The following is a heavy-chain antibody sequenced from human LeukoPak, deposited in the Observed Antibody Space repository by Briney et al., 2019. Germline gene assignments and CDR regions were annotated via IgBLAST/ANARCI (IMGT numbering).Heavy chain of an antibody. J-gene: IGHJ3*02. CDR1: GGSISSYY. CDR3: ASIKGGDALDI. D-gene: IGHD3-16*01. Sequence: SETLSLTCTVSGGSISSYYWSWIRQPPGKGLEWIGYIYYSGSTNYNPSLKSRVTISVNTSKNQFSLKLSSVTAADTAVYCCASIKGGDALDIWGQGTMVTVSS. V-gene: IGHV4-59*01. CDR2: IYYSGST.